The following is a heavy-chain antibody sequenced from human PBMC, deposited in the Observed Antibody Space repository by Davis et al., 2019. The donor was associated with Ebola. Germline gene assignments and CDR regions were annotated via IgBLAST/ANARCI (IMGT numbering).Heavy chain of an antibody. D-gene: IGHD6-19*01. CDR1: GFTFSSYS. Sequence: GESLKISCAASGFTFSSYSMNWVRQAPGKGLEWVSSISSSSSYIYYADSVKGRFTISRDNAKNSLYLQMNSLRAEDTAVYYCASGTQWLGTAYYFDYWGQGTLVTVSS. V-gene: IGHV3-21*01. J-gene: IGHJ4*02. CDR2: ISSSSSYI. CDR3: ASGTQWLGTAYYFDY.